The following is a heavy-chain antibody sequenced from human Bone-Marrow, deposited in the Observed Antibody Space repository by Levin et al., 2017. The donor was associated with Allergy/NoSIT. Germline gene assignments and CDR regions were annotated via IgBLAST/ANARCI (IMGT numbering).Heavy chain of an antibody. V-gene: IGHV3-7*02. CDR3: AISSATAGRGI. Sequence: LSLTCAVSGFTFSSYWMSWGRQAPGKGLEWVATIKEDGSEKYYVDSVGGRFTISRDNAKNLLYLQMNSLGAEDTAVYYCAISSATAGRGIWGQGTLVTVSS. J-gene: IGHJ1*01. CDR1: GFTFSSYW. CDR2: IKEDGSEK. D-gene: IGHD6-13*01.